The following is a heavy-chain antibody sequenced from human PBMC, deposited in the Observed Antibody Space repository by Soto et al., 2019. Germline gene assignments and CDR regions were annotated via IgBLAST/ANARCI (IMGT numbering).Heavy chain of an antibody. CDR3: AKSSRDGYNYRDY. CDR2: ISGGGGST. D-gene: IGHD5-12*01. V-gene: IGHV3-23*01. CDR1: GSTFSSYA. J-gene: IGHJ4*02. Sequence: EVQLLESGGGLVQPGGSLRLSCAASGSTFSSYAMSWVRQAPGSGLEWVSSISGGGGSTYYADSVRGRFTISRDNSKNTLYLQMNSLRAEDTAVYYCAKSSRDGYNYRDYWGQGTLVTVSS.